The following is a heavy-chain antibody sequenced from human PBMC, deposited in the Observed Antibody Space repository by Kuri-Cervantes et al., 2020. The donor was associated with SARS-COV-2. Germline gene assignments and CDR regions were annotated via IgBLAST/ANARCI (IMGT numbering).Heavy chain of an antibody. CDR3: ARDGQYYYDSSGYYSDWYFDL. J-gene: IGHJ2*01. Sequence: GGSLKLSCAASGFTFSCYDMHWVRQATGKGLEWVSAIGTAGDTYYPGSVKGRFTISRENAKNSLYLQMNSLRAGDTAVYYCARDGQYYYDSSGYYSDWYFDLWGRGTLVTVSS. D-gene: IGHD3-22*01. V-gene: IGHV3-13*04. CDR2: IGTAGDT. CDR1: GFTFSCYD.